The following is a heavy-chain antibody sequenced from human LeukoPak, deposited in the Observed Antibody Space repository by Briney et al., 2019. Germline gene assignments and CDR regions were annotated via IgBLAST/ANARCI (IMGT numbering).Heavy chain of an antibody. CDR3: AKWGMVRGVLYFDY. CDR2: ISYDGSNK. D-gene: IGHD3-10*01. V-gene: IGHV3-30*18. Sequence: GGSLRLSCAASGFTFSSYGMHWVRQAPGKGLEWVAVISYDGSNKCYADSVKGRFAISRDNSKNTLYLQMNSLRAEDTAVYYCAKWGMVRGVLYFDYWGQGTLVTVSS. J-gene: IGHJ4*02. CDR1: GFTFSSYG.